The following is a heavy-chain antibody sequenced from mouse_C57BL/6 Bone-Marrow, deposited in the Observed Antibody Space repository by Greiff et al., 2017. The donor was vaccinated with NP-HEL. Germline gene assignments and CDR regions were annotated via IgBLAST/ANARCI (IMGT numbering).Heavy chain of an antibody. CDR2: IYPRSGNT. Sequence: VQLQESGAELARPGASVKLSCKASGYTFTSYGISWVKQRTGQGLEWIGEIYPRSGNTYYNEKFKGKATLTADKSSSTAYMELRSLTSEDSAVYFCARLGLRRGGGYWGQGTTLTVSS. CDR3: ARLGLRRGGGY. V-gene: IGHV1-81*01. D-gene: IGHD2-4*01. CDR1: GYTFTSYG. J-gene: IGHJ2*01.